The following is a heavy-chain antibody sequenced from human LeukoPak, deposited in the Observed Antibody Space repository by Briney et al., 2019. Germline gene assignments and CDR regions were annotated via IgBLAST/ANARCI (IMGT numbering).Heavy chain of an antibody. D-gene: IGHD6-19*01. V-gene: IGHV4-4*02. Sequence: SETLSLTCAVSGGSISSSNWWSWVRQPPGKGLEWIGEIYHSGSTNYNPSLKSRVTISVDTSKNQFSLKLSSVTAADTAVYYCAGRIAVAGYYFDYWGQGTLVTVSS. J-gene: IGHJ4*02. CDR1: GGSISSSNW. CDR3: AGRIAVAGYYFDY. CDR2: IYHSGST.